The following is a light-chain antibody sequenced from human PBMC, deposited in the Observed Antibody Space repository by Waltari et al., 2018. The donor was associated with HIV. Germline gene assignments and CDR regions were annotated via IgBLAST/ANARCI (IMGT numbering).Light chain of an antibody. Sequence: DIQMTQYPSSLSASVGDRVTITCRASQAISNSLAWYQQKPGKVPQLLIYAASTLQSGVPSRFSGFGSGTNFTLAITSVRPGDVATYFCQNYNNVPRTFDQGTKVEIK. V-gene: IGKV1-27*01. CDR2: AAS. CDR3: QNYNNVPRT. J-gene: IGKJ1*01. CDR1: QAISNS.